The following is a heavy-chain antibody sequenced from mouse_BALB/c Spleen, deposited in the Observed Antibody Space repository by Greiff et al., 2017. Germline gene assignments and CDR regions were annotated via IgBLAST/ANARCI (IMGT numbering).Heavy chain of an antibody. CDR1: GYSITSDYA. Sequence: DVKLQESGPGLVKPSQSLSLTCTVTGYSITSDYAWNWIRQFPGNKLEWMGYISYSGSTSYNPSLKSRISITRDTSKNQFFLQLNSVTTEDTATYYCARLPYGNYFYYFDYWGQGTTLTVSS. CDR3: ARLPYGNYFYYFDY. D-gene: IGHD2-10*02. CDR2: ISYSGST. V-gene: IGHV3-2*02. J-gene: IGHJ2*01.